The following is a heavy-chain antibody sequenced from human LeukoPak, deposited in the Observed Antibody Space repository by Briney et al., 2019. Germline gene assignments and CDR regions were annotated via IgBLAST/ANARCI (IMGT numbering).Heavy chain of an antibody. Sequence: VASVKVSCKASGYTFTGYYMHWVRQAPGQGLEWMGWINPNSGGTNYAQKFQGWVTMTRDTSISTAYMELSRLRSDDTAVYYCARGDYYDSSGYYDWSDWGQGTLVTVSS. CDR1: GYTFTGYY. D-gene: IGHD3-22*01. V-gene: IGHV1-2*04. CDR2: INPNSGGT. CDR3: ARGDYYDSSGYYDWSD. J-gene: IGHJ4*02.